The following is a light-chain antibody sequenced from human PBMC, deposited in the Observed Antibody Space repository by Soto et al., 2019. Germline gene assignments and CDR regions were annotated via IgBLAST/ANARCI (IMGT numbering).Light chain of an antibody. CDR3: SSYTSSSTLYV. J-gene: IGLJ1*01. Sequence: QSVLTQPASLSGSPGQSITISCTGTSSDVGGYNYVSWYQQHPGKAPKLVIYEVSNRPSGVSNRFSGSKSGNTASLTISGLQAEDEADYYCSSYTSSSTLYVFGTGTKVTVL. CDR1: SSDVGGYNY. CDR2: EVS. V-gene: IGLV2-14*01.